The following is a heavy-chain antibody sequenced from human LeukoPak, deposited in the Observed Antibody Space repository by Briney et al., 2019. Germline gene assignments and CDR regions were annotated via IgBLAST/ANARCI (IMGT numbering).Heavy chain of an antibody. Sequence: PGGSLRLSCVASGFAFRNHAMNWVRQAPGKGLEWVSVLSGSGHRRYYADSVKGRFTISRDNSKNTLYLQMNSLRAEDTAVYYCANPYCSSTRCSYFDYWGQGTLVTVSS. CDR3: ANPYCSSTRCSYFDY. CDR1: GFAFRNHA. V-gene: IGHV3-23*01. CDR2: LSGSGHRR. D-gene: IGHD2-2*01. J-gene: IGHJ4*02.